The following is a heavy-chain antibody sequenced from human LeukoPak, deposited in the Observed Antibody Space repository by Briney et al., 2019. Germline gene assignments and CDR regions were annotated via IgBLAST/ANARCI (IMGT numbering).Heavy chain of an antibody. CDR3: ARGKGRFGEDYSSGLGY. D-gene: IGHD3-22*01. CDR2: ISSSSSYI. V-gene: IGHV3-21*01. Sequence: GGSLRLSCAASGFTFSSYSMNWVRQAPGKGLEWVSSISSSSSYIYYADSVKGRFTISRDNAKNSLYLQMNSLRAEDTAVYYCARGKGRFGEDYSSGLGYWGQGTLVTVSS. CDR1: GFTFSSYS. J-gene: IGHJ4*02.